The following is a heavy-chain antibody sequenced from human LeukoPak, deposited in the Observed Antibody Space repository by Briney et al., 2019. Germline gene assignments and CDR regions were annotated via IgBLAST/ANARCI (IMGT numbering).Heavy chain of an antibody. CDR2: INHSGST. V-gene: IGHV4-34*01. D-gene: IGHD1-1*01. CDR1: GGSFSGYY. Sequence: SETLSLTCAVYGGSFSGYYWRWIRQPPGKGLEWIGEINHSGSTNYNPSLKSRVTISVDTSKNQFSLKLSSVTAADTAVYYCARGTGTAGFWDYYYGMDVWGQGTTVTVSS. CDR3: ARGTGTAGFWDYYYGMDV. J-gene: IGHJ6*02.